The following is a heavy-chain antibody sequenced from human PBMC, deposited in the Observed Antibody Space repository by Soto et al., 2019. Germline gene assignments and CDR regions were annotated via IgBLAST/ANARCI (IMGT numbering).Heavy chain of an antibody. D-gene: IGHD3-22*01. CDR2: ISSSSSYI. V-gene: IGHV3-21*01. Sequence: PGGSLRLSCAASGFTFSTYSMNWVRQAPGKWLEWVSSISSSSSYIYYADSVKGRFTISRDNAKNSLYLQMNSLRAEDTAVYYCSRYDSSGYYWPYYYYGMDVWGQGTTVTVSS. CDR3: SRYDSSGYYWPYYYYGMDV. J-gene: IGHJ6*01. CDR1: GFTFSTYS.